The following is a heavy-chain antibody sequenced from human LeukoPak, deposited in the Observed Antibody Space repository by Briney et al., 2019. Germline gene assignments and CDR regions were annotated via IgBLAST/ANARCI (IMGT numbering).Heavy chain of an antibody. V-gene: IGHV3-11*01. D-gene: IGHD2-2*01. CDR3: ATMPYCSSATCYDFGMDV. Sequence: PGGSLRLSCAASGFTFSDYCMSWIRQAPGKGLEWVSYISSSGNTIKYADSVKGRFTISRDNPKNSLYLQMNSLRGEDTAVYYCATMPYCSSATCYDFGMDVWGQGTTVTVSS. J-gene: IGHJ6*02. CDR2: ISSSGNTI. CDR1: GFTFSDYC.